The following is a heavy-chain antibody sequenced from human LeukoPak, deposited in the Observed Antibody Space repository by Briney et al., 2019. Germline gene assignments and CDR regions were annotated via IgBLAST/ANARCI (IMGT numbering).Heavy chain of an antibody. CDR1: GGSISTYY. V-gene: IGHV4-59*08. J-gene: IGHJ4*02. D-gene: IGHD2-2*01. CDR2: IYYSGST. Sequence: PSETLSLTCTASGGSISTYYWSWIRQPPGKGLEWIGYIYYSGSTNYNPSLKSRVTISVDTSKNQFSLKLSSVTAADTAVYYCARQAYCSSSSCYPFDYWGQGTLVTVSS. CDR3: ARQAYCSSSSCYPFDY.